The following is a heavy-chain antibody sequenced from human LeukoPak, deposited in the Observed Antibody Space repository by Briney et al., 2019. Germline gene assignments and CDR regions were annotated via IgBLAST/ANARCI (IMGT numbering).Heavy chain of an antibody. Sequence: GGSLRLSCAASGFTFSSYSMNWVRQAPGKGLEWVSSISSSSSYIYYADSVKGRFTISRDNAKNSLYLQMNSLRAEDTAVYCCARQATNYGMDVWGQGTTVTVSS. CDR2: ISSSSSYI. CDR1: GFTFSSYS. CDR3: ARQATNYGMDV. J-gene: IGHJ6*02. V-gene: IGHV3-21*01.